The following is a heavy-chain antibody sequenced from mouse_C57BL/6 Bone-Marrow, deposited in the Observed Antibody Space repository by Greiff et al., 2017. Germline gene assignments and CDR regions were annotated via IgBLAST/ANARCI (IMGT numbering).Heavy chain of an antibody. J-gene: IGHJ4*01. V-gene: IGHV1-39*01. CDR2: INPNYGTT. Sequence: EVKLVESGPELVKPGASVKISCKASGYSFTDYNMNWVKQSNGKSLEWIGVINPNYGTTSYNQKFKGKATLTVDQSSSTAYMQLNSLPSEDSAVYYCARGYDYDYAMDYWGQGTSVTVSS. CDR1: GYSFTDYN. CDR3: ARGYDYDYAMDY. D-gene: IGHD2-4*01.